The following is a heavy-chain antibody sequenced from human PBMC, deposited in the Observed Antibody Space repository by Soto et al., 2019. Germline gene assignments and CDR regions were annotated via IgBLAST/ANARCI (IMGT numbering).Heavy chain of an antibody. D-gene: IGHD2-15*01. CDR2: TGSGTGPG. CDR3: AMRHSGGFFRVFDS. CDR1: GGSLSTNP. V-gene: IGHV1-69*06. Sequence: QVQLVQSGTEVKKPGSSVKVSCKASGGSLSTNPISWVRQAPGQGLEWMGGTGSGTGPGNHAQKFQGRLTVTADKSTSTVYMELTTLSAEDTAVYYCAMRHSGGFFRVFDSWGQGKLVTVSS. J-gene: IGHJ4*02.